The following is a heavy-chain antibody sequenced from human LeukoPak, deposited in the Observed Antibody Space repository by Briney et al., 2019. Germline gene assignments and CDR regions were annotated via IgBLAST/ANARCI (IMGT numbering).Heavy chain of an antibody. V-gene: IGHV4-34*01. CDR1: GGSFSGYY. Sequence: SETLSLTCAVYGGSFSGYYWSWIRQPPGKGPEWIGEINHSGSTNYNPSLKSRVTISVDTSKNQFSLKLSSVTAADTAVYYCARGYYSNYVGDFDYWGQGTLVTVSS. J-gene: IGHJ4*02. CDR3: ARGYYSNYVGDFDY. CDR2: INHSGST. D-gene: IGHD4-11*01.